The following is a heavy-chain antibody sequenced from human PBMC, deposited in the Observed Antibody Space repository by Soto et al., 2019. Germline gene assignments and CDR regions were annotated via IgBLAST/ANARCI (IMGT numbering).Heavy chain of an antibody. Sequence: QVQLQESGPGLVKPSETLSLTCTVSGAPISGFYWSWIRQPPGKGLEWLGHIYSSGSTNYNPSLKSRVTISVDTSKNQFSLKLSSVTAADTAVYYCARDRQYLGLDYWGQGTLVTVSS. CDR1: GAPISGFY. V-gene: IGHV4-59*01. D-gene: IGHD4-4*01. CDR3: ARDRQYLGLDY. J-gene: IGHJ4*02. CDR2: IYSSGST.